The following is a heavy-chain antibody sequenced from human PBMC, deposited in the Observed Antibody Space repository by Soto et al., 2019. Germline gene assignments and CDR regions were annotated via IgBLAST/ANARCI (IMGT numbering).Heavy chain of an antibody. CDR3: ARVAEQWLGPSFDY. Sequence: QVQLVQSGAEVKKPGASVKVSCKASVYTFTSYAMHWVRQAPGQRVEWMGWINAGNGNTKYSQKFEGRVTITRDTSASTAYMELSSLRSEDTAVYYCARVAEQWLGPSFDYWGQGTLVTVSS. J-gene: IGHJ4*02. CDR2: INAGNGNT. V-gene: IGHV1-3*01. D-gene: IGHD6-19*01. CDR1: VYTFTSYA.